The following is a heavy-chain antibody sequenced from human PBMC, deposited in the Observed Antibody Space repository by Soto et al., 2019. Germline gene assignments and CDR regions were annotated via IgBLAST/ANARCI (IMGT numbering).Heavy chain of an antibody. CDR1: GFTLSNTG. CDR2: ISHDGSNT. CDR3: AKEDWDQQLLYIDN. V-gene: IGHV3-30*18. J-gene: IGHJ4*02. Sequence: PGGSLRLSCVASGFTLSNTGMHWVRQAPGKGLEWVAMISHDGSNTYYGDSVKGRFTISRDNPRNTLYLQLNSLRAEDTAIYYCAKEDWDQQLLYIDNGGQGTQVTVSS. D-gene: IGHD4-4*01.